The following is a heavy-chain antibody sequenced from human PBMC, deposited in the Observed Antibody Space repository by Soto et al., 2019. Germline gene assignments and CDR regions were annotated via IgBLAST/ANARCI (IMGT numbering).Heavy chain of an antibody. D-gene: IGHD3-22*01. CDR1: DGSISSGDYY. Sequence: QVQLQESGPGLVKPSQTLSLTCTVSDGSISSGDYYWNWIRQPPGKGLEWIGNIYYSGSTYYNPSLKSRVTVSGDTSKNQFSLKLTSVTAADTAVYYCVRGYYDSSGNWFDPWGQGILVTVSS. CDR2: IYYSGST. J-gene: IGHJ5*02. V-gene: IGHV4-30-4*01. CDR3: VRGYYDSSGNWFDP.